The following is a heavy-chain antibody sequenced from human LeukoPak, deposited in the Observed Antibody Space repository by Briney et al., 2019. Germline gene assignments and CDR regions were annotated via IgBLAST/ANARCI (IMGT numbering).Heavy chain of an antibody. D-gene: IGHD3-22*01. CDR2: INSDGSST. CDR3: AMGPYYYDSSGYYY. Sequence: TGGALRLSCAASGFTFSSYWMHWVRQAPGKGLVWVSRINSDGSSTSYADSVKGRFTISRDNAKNTLYLQMNSLRAEDTAVYYCAMGPYYYDSSGYYYWGQGTLVTVSS. J-gene: IGHJ4*02. V-gene: IGHV3-74*01. CDR1: GFTFSSYW.